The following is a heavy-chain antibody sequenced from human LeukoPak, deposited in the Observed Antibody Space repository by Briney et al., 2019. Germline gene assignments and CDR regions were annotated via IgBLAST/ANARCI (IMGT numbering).Heavy chain of an antibody. CDR2: IWYDGSNK. Sequence: GGSLRLSCAASGFTFSSYGMHWVRQAPGKGLEWVAGIWYDGSNKYYADSVKGRFTISRDNSKNTLYLQMNSLRAEDTAVYYCARDRRRYYGSGSYWADYWGQGTLVTVSS. CDR3: ARDRRRYYGSGSYWADY. V-gene: IGHV3-33*01. D-gene: IGHD3-10*01. CDR1: GFTFSSYG. J-gene: IGHJ4*02.